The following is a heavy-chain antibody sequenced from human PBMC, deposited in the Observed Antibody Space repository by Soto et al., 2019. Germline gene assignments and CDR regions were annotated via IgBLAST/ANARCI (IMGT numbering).Heavy chain of an antibody. CDR2: IIPILGIA. CDR3: ARGGIAAAGADAFDI. V-gene: IGHV1-69*02. Sequence: ASVKLSCKASGGTFSSYTISWVRQAPGQGLEWMGRIIPILGIANYAQKFQGRVTITADKSTSTAYMELSSLRSEDTAVYYCARGGIAAAGADAFDIWGQGTMVTVSS. D-gene: IGHD6-13*01. CDR1: GGTFSSYT. J-gene: IGHJ3*02.